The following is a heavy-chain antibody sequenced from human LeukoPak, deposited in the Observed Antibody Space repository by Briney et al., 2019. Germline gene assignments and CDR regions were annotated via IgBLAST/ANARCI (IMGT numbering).Heavy chain of an antibody. D-gene: IGHD1-14*01. CDR2: IVVGSGNR. V-gene: IGHV1-58*02. J-gene: IGHJ1*01. CDR3: AAGTSGRPEYFQH. CDR1: GFTFTSSA. Sequence: SVKVSCKASGFTFTSSAMRWVRQARGQRLEWIGWIVVGSGNRNYAQKFQERVSITRDMSTGTAYMELSSLRSEDTAVYFCAAGTSGRPEYFQHWGQGTLVTVSS.